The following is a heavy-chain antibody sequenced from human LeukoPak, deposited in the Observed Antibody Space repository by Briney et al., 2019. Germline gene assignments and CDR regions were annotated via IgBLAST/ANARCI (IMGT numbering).Heavy chain of an antibody. D-gene: IGHD3-10*01. V-gene: IGHV4-39*01. Sequence: SETLSLTCTVSGDSVTSGTFYWAWLRQPPGKGLEWIATVYYTGSTYYNPSLKSRVTISIDTSKNQISLKLRSVVAPDTAVYYCARHSGSGSLSRPFDPWGQGTLVTVSS. J-gene: IGHJ5*02. CDR1: GDSVTSGTFY. CDR3: ARHSGSGSLSRPFDP. CDR2: VYYTGST.